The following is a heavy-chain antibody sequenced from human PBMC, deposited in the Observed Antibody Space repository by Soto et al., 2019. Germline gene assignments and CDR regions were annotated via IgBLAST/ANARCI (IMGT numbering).Heavy chain of an antibody. Sequence: PSETLSLTCTVSGGSISSGDYYWSWIRQPPGKGLEWIGYIYYSGSTYYNPSLKSRVTISVDTSKNQFSLKLSSVTAADTAVYYCASWIFGSPFDYWGQGTLVTVSS. V-gene: IGHV4-30-4*01. CDR3: ASWIFGSPFDY. CDR1: GGSISSGDYY. J-gene: IGHJ4*02. CDR2: IYYSGST. D-gene: IGHD3-3*01.